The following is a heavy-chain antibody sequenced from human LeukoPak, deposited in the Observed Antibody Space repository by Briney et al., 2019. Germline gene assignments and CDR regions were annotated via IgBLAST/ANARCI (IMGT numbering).Heavy chain of an antibody. V-gene: IGHV3-74*01. CDR2: INSDGNYT. D-gene: IGHD6-19*01. J-gene: IGHJ4*02. Sequence: GGSLRLSCAASGFTFSGYWMNWVRQAPGKGLVWVSRINSDGNYTTYADSVKGRFTISRANAKNTLSLQMTSVRAEDTAVYYCARECSSGWTSDYWAREHWSPSPQ. CDR1: GFTFSGYW. CDR3: ARECSSGWTSDY.